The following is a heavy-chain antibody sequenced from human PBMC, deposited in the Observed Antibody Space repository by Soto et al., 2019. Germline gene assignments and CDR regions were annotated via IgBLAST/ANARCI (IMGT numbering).Heavy chain of an antibody. J-gene: IGHJ4*02. Sequence: ASETLSLTWTVSGGSVSSGSYCWGRIRQPPGKGLEWIGYIYYSGSTNYTPSLKSRVTISVDTSKNQFSLKLSSVTAADTAVYYCARDKITGLFDYWGQGTLVTVSS. CDR3: ARDKITGLFDY. CDR2: IYYSGST. V-gene: IGHV4-61*01. CDR1: GGSVSSGSYC. D-gene: IGHD2-8*02.